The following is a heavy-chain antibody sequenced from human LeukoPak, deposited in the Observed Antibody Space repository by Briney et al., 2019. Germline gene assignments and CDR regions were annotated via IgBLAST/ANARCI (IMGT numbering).Heavy chain of an antibody. CDR3: VRDRGYSTFDY. J-gene: IGHJ4*02. CDR2: INLDGSEI. Sequence: GGSLRLACEASGFVFGHSWMSWVRQAPGKGLEWVANINLDGSEINYLDSLTGRLTISRDNAKDSLYLQMNGLRAEDTAVYFCVRDRGYSTFDYWGQGTLVTVSS. D-gene: IGHD3-22*01. CDR1: GFVFGHSW. V-gene: IGHV3-7*03.